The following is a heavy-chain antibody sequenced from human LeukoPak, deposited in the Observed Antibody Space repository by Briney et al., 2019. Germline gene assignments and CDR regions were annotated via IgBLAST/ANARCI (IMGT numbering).Heavy chain of an antibody. J-gene: IGHJ4*02. D-gene: IGHD2-8*01. CDR3: ARLTWICSNGVCYTGFDY. Sequence: GGSLRLSCAASGFTFSSYSMNWVRQAPGKGVEWVSYISSSSSTIYYADSVKGRFTISRDNAKNSLYLQMNSLRAEDTALYYCARLTWICSNGVCYTGFDYWGQGTLVTVSS. V-gene: IGHV3-48*04. CDR2: ISSSSSTI. CDR1: GFTFSSYS.